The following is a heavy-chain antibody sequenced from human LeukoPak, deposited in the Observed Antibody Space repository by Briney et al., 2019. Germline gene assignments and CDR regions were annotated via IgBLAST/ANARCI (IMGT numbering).Heavy chain of an antibody. CDR1: GYTFTSYN. D-gene: IGHD3-10*01. CDR2: MNPNSGDT. V-gene: IGHV1-8*01. J-gene: IGHJ4*02. CDR3: ARGFSVYGGDY. Sequence: ASVKVSCKPSGYTFTSYNINWVRRATGQGLEWMAWMNPNSGDTGYAQKFQGRVTMTRNTSISTAYMELSSLRSEDTAVYYCARGFSVYGGDYWGQGTLVTVSS.